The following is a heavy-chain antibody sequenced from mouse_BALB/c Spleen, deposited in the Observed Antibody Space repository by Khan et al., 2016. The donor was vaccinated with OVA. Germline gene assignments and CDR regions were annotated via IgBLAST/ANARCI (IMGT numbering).Heavy chain of an antibody. V-gene: IGHV14-3*02. CDR1: GFYIKDTY. CDR2: IDPSNGNT. Sequence: VQLKQSGAELVKSSATVKLSCTASGFYIKDTYMHWLKQWLQQGLQWFGRIDPSNGNTKYDPNLQGKATITADTSSNTAYLQLSSLTSEDTAVYYCARMARKWGQGTTLTVSS. CDR3: ARMARK. J-gene: IGHJ2*01.